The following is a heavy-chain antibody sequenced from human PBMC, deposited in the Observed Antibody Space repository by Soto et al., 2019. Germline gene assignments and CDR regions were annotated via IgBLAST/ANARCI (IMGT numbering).Heavy chain of an antibody. CDR3: ARDYYDSSGYSNWFDP. CDR1: GYTFTSYD. Sequence: ASVKVSCKASGYTFTSYDINWVRQAPGQGLEWMGWISAYNGNTNYAQKLQGRVTMTTDTSTSTAYMELRSLRSDDTAVYYCARDYYDSSGYSNWFDPWGQGTLVTVSS. D-gene: IGHD3-22*01. CDR2: ISAYNGNT. V-gene: IGHV1-18*01. J-gene: IGHJ5*02.